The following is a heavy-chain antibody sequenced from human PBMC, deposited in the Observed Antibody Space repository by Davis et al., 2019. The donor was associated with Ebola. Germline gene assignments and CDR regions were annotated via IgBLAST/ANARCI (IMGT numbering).Heavy chain of an antibody. CDR2: IKQGGDEK. J-gene: IGHJ4*02. Sequence: GESLKISCAVSGFTFSSYWMTWVRLAPGKGLEWVANIKQGGDEKYYVDSVKGRFIISRDDAKNSLYLQMNSLRAEDTAVYYCSRGGAVKFDYWGQGTLVTVSS. CDR3: SRGGAVKFDY. CDR1: GFTFSSYW. D-gene: IGHD4-17*01. V-gene: IGHV3-7*01.